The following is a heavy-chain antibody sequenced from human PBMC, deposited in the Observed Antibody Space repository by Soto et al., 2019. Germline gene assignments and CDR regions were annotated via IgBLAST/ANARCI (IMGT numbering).Heavy chain of an antibody. CDR1: GFTFSSYG. J-gene: IGHJ3*02. CDR3: ARDRDAFDI. Sequence: QVQLVESGGGVVQPGRSLRLSCAASGFTFSSYGMHWVREAPGKGLEWVAVIWYDGSNKYYADSVKGRFTISRDNSKNTLYLQMNSLRAEDTAVYYCARDRDAFDIWGQGTMVTVSS. CDR2: IWYDGSNK. V-gene: IGHV3-33*01.